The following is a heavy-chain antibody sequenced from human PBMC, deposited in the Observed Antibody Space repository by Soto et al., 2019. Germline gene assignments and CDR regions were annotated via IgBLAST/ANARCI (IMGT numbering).Heavy chain of an antibody. Sequence: VGALRLSCAASGFTFSNYLRTSVRQAPGKGLEWVSTLSGSGGSTYYADSVKGRFTISRDNSKNTLYLQMNSLRAEDTAVYYCAKDTVPVATPWFDPWGQGTLVTVS. CDR2: LSGSGGST. V-gene: IGHV3-23*01. J-gene: IGHJ5*02. CDR3: AKDTVPVATPWFDP. CDR1: GFTFSNYL. D-gene: IGHD2-2*01.